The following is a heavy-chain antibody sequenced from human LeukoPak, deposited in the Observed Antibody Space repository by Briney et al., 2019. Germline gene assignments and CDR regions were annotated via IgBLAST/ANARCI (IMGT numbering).Heavy chain of an antibody. CDR2: ISSSGSTI. Sequence: GGSLRLSCAASGFTFSSYEMNWVRQAPGKGLEWVSYISSSGSTIYYADSVKGRFTISRDNAKNSLYLQMNSLRAEDTAVYYCARGGYSYGYPSRYFDYWGQGTLVTVSP. V-gene: IGHV3-48*03. CDR1: GFTFSSYE. CDR3: ARGGYSYGYPSRYFDY. J-gene: IGHJ4*02. D-gene: IGHD5-18*01.